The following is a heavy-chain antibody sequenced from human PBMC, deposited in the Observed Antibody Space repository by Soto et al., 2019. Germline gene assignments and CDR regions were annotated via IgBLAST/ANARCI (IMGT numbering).Heavy chain of an antibody. J-gene: IGHJ4*02. CDR3: ARCYYDNTPPTVLHLRS. Sequence: PSETLSLTCTVSGGPINSGGYYWSWIRQHPGKGLEWIGFIYYTGSTFSNPSLKSRLTISVDTSKNQFSLKLSSLTAADTAVYYCARCYYDNTPPTVLHLRSWGPRSLV. CDR1: GGPINSGGYY. CDR2: IYYTGST. V-gene: IGHV4-31*03. D-gene: IGHD3-22*01.